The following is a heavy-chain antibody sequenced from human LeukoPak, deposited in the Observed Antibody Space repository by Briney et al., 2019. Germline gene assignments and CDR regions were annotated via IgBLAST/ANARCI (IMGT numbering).Heavy chain of an antibody. CDR2: IIPIFGTA. J-gene: IGHJ6*03. Sequence: GASVTVSCKASGYTFTGYYMHWVRQAPGQGLEWMGGIIPIFGTANYAQKFQGRVTITRNTSISTAYMELSSLRSEDTAVYYCARGYEVYYYYMDVWGKGTTVTVSS. V-gene: IGHV1-8*03. D-gene: IGHD5-12*01. CDR3: ARGYEVYYYYMDV. CDR1: GYTFTGYY.